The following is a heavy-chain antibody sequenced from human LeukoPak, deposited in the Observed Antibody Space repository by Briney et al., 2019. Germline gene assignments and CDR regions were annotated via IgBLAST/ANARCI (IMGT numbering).Heavy chain of an antibody. D-gene: IGHD2-15*01. J-gene: IGHJ3*02. Sequence: GGSLRLSCAASGFTFSSYAMSWVRQAPGKGLEWVANIDQDGSEEYYVDSVKGRFTISRDNAKNSVYLQMNSLRVEDTAVYYCLVILTEPTSPSPDGLDIWGQGTMVTVSS. CDR1: GFTFSSYA. V-gene: IGHV3-7*01. CDR3: LVILTEPTSPSPDGLDI. CDR2: IDQDGSEE.